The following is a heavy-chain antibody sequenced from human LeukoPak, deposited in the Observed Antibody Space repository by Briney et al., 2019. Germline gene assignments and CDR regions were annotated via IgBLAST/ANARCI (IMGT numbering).Heavy chain of an antibody. CDR2: ISSSSSTI. J-gene: IGHJ4*02. CDR1: GFTFSSYS. CDR3: ARKSSSSFDY. V-gene: IGHV3-48*01. D-gene: IGHD6-6*01. Sequence: GGSLRLSCAASGFTFSSYSMNWVRQAPGKGLEWVSYISSSSSTIYYADSVKDRFTISRDNAKNSLYLQMNSLRAEDTAVYYCARKSSSSFDYWGQGTLVTVSS.